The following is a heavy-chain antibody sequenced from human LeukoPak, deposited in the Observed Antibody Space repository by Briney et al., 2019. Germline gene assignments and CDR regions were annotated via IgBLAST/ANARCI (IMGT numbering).Heavy chain of an antibody. CDR3: AVVVPAANILSLHYYMDV. V-gene: IGHV1-69*05. CDR2: IIPIFGTA. Sequence: SVKVSCKASGGTFSSYAIRWVRQAPGQGLEWMGGIIPIFGTANYAQKFQGRVTITTDESTSTAYMELSSLRSEDTAVYYCAVVVPAANILSLHYYMDVWGKGTTVTVSS. D-gene: IGHD2-2*01. CDR1: GGTFSSYA. J-gene: IGHJ6*03.